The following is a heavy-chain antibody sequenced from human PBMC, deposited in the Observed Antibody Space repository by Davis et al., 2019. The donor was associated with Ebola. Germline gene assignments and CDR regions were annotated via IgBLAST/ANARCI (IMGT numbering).Heavy chain of an antibody. J-gene: IGHJ4*02. Sequence: GGSLRLSCAVSGLTFSTYWMSWVRQAPGKGLEWMANIKEDGSEKYYVDSVKGRFTVSRDNARNSLYLQMNSLRAEDTAVYYCARAAAFAYWGQGTLVTVSS. CDR1: GLTFSTYW. CDR2: IKEDGSEK. V-gene: IGHV3-7*01. D-gene: IGHD6-25*01. CDR3: ARAAAFAY.